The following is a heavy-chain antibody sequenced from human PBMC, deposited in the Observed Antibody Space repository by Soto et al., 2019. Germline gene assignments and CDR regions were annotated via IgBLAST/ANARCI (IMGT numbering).Heavy chain of an antibody. J-gene: IGHJ4*02. D-gene: IGHD3-3*01. CDR2: INPNSGGT. Sequence: ASVKVSCKASGYTFTGYYMHWVRQAPGQGLEWMGWINPNSGGTNYAQKFQGRVTMTRDTSISTAYMELSRLRSDDTAVYYCARGNHRGGRHAFGVVGWGRDYFDYWGQGTLGTVYS. V-gene: IGHV1-2*02. CDR3: ARGNHRGGRHAFGVVGWGRDYFDY. CDR1: GYTFTGYY.